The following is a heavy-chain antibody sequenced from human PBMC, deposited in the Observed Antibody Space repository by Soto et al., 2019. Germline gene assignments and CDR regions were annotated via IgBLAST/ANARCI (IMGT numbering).Heavy chain of an antibody. Sequence: PSETLSLTCTVSGGSISSDYWSWILQPPGKGLEWNGYIYYSGSTNYNPSLKRRVTISVETSKNQISLKLSSVTAAATAVYYCARQDSSGYKSFDYWGQGPLVTVSS. CDR2: IYYSGST. CDR3: ARQDSSGYKSFDY. V-gene: IGHV4-59*01. J-gene: IGHJ4*02. CDR1: GGSISSDY. D-gene: IGHD3-22*01.